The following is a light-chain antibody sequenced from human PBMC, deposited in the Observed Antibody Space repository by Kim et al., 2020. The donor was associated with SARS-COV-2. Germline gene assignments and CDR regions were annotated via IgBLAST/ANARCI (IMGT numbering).Light chain of an antibody. J-gene: IGKJ1*01. CDR3: QHYGNSRT. V-gene: IGKV3-20*01. CDR2: GAS. Sequence: EIVLTQSPGTLSLSPGERATLSCRASQSVSSSNLAWYQQKPGQSPRLLIYGASTRATGIPDRFSGSGSGTDFTLTISRLDPEDFAVYYCQHYGNSRTFGQGTKVDIK. CDR1: QSVSSSN.